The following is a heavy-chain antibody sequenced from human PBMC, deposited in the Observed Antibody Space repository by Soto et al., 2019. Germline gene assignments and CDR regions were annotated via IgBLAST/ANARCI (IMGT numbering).Heavy chain of an antibody. Sequence: EVQLVESRGDLVQPGGSLRLSCAASGFTFSDHYMDWVRQAPGKGLEWVGRTRNKARSYTTEYAASVNGRFTISRDDSKNSLYLQMNSLKTDDTAVYYCVRVRGGGTYHFDYWGQGTLVTVSS. CDR3: VRVRGGGTYHFDY. J-gene: IGHJ4*02. CDR1: GFTFSDHY. V-gene: IGHV3-72*01. D-gene: IGHD3-10*01. CDR2: TRNKARSYTT.